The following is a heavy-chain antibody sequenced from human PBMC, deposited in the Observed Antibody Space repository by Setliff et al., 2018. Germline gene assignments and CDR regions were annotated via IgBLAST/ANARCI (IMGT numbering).Heavy chain of an antibody. V-gene: IGHV4-61*09. CDR2: FHTGGAT. J-gene: IGHJ4*02. CDR3: ARESATIGEFPLYYFDK. D-gene: IGHD3-10*01. Sequence: SETLSLTCSASGGSISSGGFYWSWLRQSAGRGLEWIGHFHTGGATDYNLSLKSRVTISLDSSKNQFSLRLSSVTAADAAVYFCARESATIGEFPLYYFDKWGQGIPVTVSS. CDR1: GGSISSGGFY.